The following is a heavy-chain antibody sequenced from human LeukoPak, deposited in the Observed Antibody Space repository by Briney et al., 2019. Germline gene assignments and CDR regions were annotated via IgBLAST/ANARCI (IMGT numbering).Heavy chain of an antibody. D-gene: IGHD2-2*01. Sequence: QPGGSLRLSCAASGFTFSCYSMNWVRQAPGKGLEWVSYISSSSSTIYYADSVKGRFTISRDNAKNSLYLKMNSLRAEDTAVYYCAREVPYGAFDIWGQGTMVTVSS. CDR1: GFTFSCYS. J-gene: IGHJ3*02. CDR2: ISSSSSTI. V-gene: IGHV3-48*04. CDR3: AREVPYGAFDI.